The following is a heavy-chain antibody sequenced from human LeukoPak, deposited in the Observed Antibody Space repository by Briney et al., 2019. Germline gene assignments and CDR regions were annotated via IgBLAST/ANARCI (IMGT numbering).Heavy chain of an antibody. D-gene: IGHD6-13*01. CDR2: TYYSGST. V-gene: IGHV4-59*11. CDR3: ARGLSIAAAGTFDY. J-gene: IGHJ4*02. Sequence: SETLPLTCTVSGGSISSHYWSWIRQPPGKGLEWIGYTYYSGSTNYNPSLKSRVTISVDTSKNQFSLKLSSVTAADTAVYYCARGLSIAAAGTFDYWGQGTLVTVSS. CDR1: GGSISSHY.